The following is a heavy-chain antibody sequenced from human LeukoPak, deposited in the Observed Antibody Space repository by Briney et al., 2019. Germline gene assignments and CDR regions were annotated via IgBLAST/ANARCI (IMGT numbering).Heavy chain of an antibody. CDR1: GGSINSRTYY. D-gene: IGHD5-12*01. V-gene: IGHV4-61*01. CDR2: IYYSGST. CDR3: ARDGATWFDP. J-gene: IGHJ5*02. Sequence: SETLSLTCTVSGGSINSRTYYWGWIRQPPGKGLEWIGYIYYSGSTNYNPSLKSRVTISVDTSKNQFSLKLSSVTAADTAVYYCARDGATWFDPWGQGTLVTVSS.